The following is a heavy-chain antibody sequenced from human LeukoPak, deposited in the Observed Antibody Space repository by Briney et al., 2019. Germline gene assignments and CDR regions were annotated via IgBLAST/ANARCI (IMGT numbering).Heavy chain of an antibody. Sequence: GASVKVSCKASGYTFTSYGISWVRQAPGQGLEWMGWISAYNGNTNYAQKLQGRVTMTTDTSTSTAYMELRSLRSDDTAVYYCAREVKYYDILTGYIGIFDYWGQGTLVTVSS. CDR1: GYTFTSYG. CDR3: AREVKYYDILTGYIGIFDY. CDR2: ISAYNGNT. D-gene: IGHD3-9*01. J-gene: IGHJ4*02. V-gene: IGHV1-18*01.